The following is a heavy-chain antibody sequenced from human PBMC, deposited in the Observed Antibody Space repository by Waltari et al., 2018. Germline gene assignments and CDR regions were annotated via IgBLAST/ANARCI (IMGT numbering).Heavy chain of an antibody. CDR1: GFTVRNHF. D-gene: IGHD2-15*01. Sequence: EVQLVETGGGLIQPGGSLRLSWAAPGFTVRNHFTYRPRQAPGKGLEWVALIYSRGDTYHADSVKGRFTISRDNSQNSLYLQMNSLRVEDTAVYFCARKTDSGGSGGFWGQGTRVTVSS. CDR2: IYSRGDT. V-gene: IGHV3-53*02. J-gene: IGHJ4*02. CDR3: ARKTDSGGSGGF.